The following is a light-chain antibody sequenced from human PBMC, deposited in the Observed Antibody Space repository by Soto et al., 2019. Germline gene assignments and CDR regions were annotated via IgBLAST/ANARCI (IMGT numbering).Light chain of an antibody. V-gene: IGKV3-20*01. J-gene: IGKJ4*01. CDR1: QSVSSNY. Sequence: EIVLTQSPGTLSLSPGERATLSCMASQSVSSNYLAWYQQKPGQAPRLLIYGASNRVTGIPNRFSGSGSGTDFTLTISRLEPEDFAVYYCQKYGGSITLGGGTKVEIK. CDR3: QKYGGSIT. CDR2: GAS.